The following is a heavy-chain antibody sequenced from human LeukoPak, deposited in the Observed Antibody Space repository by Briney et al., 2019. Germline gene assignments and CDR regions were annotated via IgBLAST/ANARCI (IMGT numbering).Heavy chain of an antibody. J-gene: IGHJ3*02. D-gene: IGHD6-6*01. Sequence: GASVKVSCKASGYTFTSYGISWVRQAPGQGLEWMGWISAYNGNTNYAQKLQGRVTMTTDTSTSTAYMELRSLRSDDTAVYYCVRGIAARPENAFDIWGQGTMVTVSS. CDR3: VRGIAARPENAFDI. CDR2: ISAYNGNT. CDR1: GYTFTSYG. V-gene: IGHV1-18*01.